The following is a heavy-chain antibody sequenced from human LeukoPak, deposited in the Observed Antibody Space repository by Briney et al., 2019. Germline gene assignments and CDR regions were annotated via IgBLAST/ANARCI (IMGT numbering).Heavy chain of an antibody. Sequence: GGPLRLSCVASGFTFSSYTMHWVRQAPGKGLEWVSHISSSSNTIYYADSVKGRFTISRDNAKNSLYLQMSSLRVEDTAVYYCARAAGIAAAGTRFDYFDKWGQGTLVTVSS. CDR3: ARAAGIAAAGTRFDYFDK. D-gene: IGHD6-13*01. V-gene: IGHV3-48*01. J-gene: IGHJ4*02. CDR1: GFTFSSYT. CDR2: ISSSSNTI.